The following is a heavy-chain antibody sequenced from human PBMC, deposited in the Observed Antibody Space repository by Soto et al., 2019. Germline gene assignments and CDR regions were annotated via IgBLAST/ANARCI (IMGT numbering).Heavy chain of an antibody. D-gene: IGHD2-15*01. CDR1: GFTFSSYG. CDR3: ARVGCSGGSCRQIPPDYYYYYGMDV. Sequence: GGSLRLSCAASGFTFSSYGMHWVRQAPGKGLEWVAVIWYDGSNKYYADSVKGRFTISRDNSKNTLYLQMNSLRAEDTAVYYCARVGCSGGSCRQIPPDYYYYYGMDVWGQGTTVTVSS. V-gene: IGHV3-33*01. CDR2: IWYDGSNK. J-gene: IGHJ6*02.